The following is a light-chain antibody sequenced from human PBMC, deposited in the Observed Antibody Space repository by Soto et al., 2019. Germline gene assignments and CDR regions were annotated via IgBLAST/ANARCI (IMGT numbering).Light chain of an antibody. CDR2: GSN. V-gene: IGLV1-44*01. J-gene: IGLJ2*01. CDR3: AAWDDSLNGVV. CDR1: NPNIGTNT. Sequence: QAVVTQPPSASGTPGQRVTISCSGNNPNIGTNTANWYQQLPGTAPKLLIYGSNQRPSGVPDRFSGSKSGTSASLAISGLQSEDEADYYCAAWDDSLNGVVFGGGTKLTVL.